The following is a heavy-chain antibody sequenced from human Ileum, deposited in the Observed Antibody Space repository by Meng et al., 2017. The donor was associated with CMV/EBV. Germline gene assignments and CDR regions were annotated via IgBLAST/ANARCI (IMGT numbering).Heavy chain of an antibody. CDR2: INWDGTNT. CDR3: ARDGH. Sequence: EVQLVESVGLVVQPGGSLRLSCAASGFTFDDYSMHWVRQRPGKGLEWISIINWDGTNTDYADSVRGRFTISRDNSRISLYLEMNSLRTEDTAFYFCARDGHWGQGTLVTVSS. CDR1: GFTFDDYS. V-gene: IGHV3-43*01. J-gene: IGHJ4*02.